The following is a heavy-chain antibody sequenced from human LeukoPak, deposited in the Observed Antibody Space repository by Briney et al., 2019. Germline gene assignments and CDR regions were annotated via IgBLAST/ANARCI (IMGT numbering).Heavy chain of an antibody. J-gene: IGHJ3*02. D-gene: IGHD2-21*01. CDR1: GFTVSSNY. CDR3: AKDGFLLWRGAFDI. CDR2: IYSADST. V-gene: IGHV3-53*01. Sequence: GGSLRLSCAASGFTVSSNYMSWVRQAPGKGLELVSVIYSADSTYYADSVKGRFTISRDNSKNTLWLQMNSLRAEDTAVYYCAKDGFLLWRGAFDIWGQGTMVTVSS.